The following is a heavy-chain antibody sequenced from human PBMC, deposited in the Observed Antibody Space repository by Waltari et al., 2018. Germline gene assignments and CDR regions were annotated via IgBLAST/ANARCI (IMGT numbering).Heavy chain of an antibody. CDR1: GFTFDDYG. J-gene: IGHJ3*02. CDR2: INWNGGST. D-gene: IGHD6-19*01. V-gene: IGHV3-20*04. Sequence: EVQLVESGGGVVRPGGSLRLSCAASGFTFDDYGMSWVRQAPGKGLEWVSGINWNGGSTGYADSGKGRFTISRDNAKNSLYLQMNSLRAEDTALYYCARSSNVWGSGWYDAFDIWGQGTMVTVSS. CDR3: ARSSNVWGSGWYDAFDI.